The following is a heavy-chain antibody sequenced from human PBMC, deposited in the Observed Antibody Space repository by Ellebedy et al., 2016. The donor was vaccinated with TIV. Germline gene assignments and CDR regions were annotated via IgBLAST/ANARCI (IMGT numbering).Heavy chain of an antibody. D-gene: IGHD3-3*01. CDR3: ARAPVGWRKYGMDV. CDR2: ISSSGSTI. Sequence: PGGSLRLSCAASGFTFSSYEMNWVRQAPGKGLEWVSYISSSGSTIYYADSVKGRFTISRDNAKNSLYLQMNSLRAEDTAVYYCARAPVGWRKYGMDVWGQGTTVTVSS. CDR1: GFTFSSYE. V-gene: IGHV3-48*03. J-gene: IGHJ6*02.